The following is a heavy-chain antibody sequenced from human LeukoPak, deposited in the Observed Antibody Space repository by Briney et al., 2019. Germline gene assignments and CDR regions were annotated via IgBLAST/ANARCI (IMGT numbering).Heavy chain of an antibody. Sequence: GGSLRLSCAASGFTFSDYYMSWIRQAPGKGLEWVSYISSSGSTIYYADPVKGRFTISRDNSKNTLYLQMNSLRAEDTAIYYCAKNGDRGAYCSGGSCYPYYYYNMDVWGKGTTVTISS. CDR2: ISSSGSTI. J-gene: IGHJ6*03. CDR3: AKNGDRGAYCSGGSCYPYYYYNMDV. D-gene: IGHD2-15*01. V-gene: IGHV3-11*01. CDR1: GFTFSDYY.